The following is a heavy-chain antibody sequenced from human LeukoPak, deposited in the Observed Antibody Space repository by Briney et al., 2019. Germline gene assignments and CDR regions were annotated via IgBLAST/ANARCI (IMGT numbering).Heavy chain of an antibody. CDR2: ISYDGSNK. CDR1: GFTFSTYA. V-gene: IGHV3-30-3*01. Sequence: GGSLRLSCAASGFTFSTYAVHWVRQAPGKGLEWVAVISYDGSNKYYTDSVKGRFTISRDNSKNTLYLQMSSLRTEDTAVYYCARDPATYSSGRWGGFDYWGQGTLVTVSS. J-gene: IGHJ4*02. CDR3: ARDPATYSSGRWGGFDY. D-gene: IGHD6-19*01.